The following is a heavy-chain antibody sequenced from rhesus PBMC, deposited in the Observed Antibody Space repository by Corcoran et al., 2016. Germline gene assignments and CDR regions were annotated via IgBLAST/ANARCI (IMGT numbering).Heavy chain of an antibody. V-gene: IGHV1S9*01. J-gene: IGHJ4*01. CDR2: INPANGKT. Sequence: QVQLVQSGAEVKKPGASVKLSCKASGYTFTTYNINWVRQAPGQVLEWIGWINPANGKTGYAQKCQGRVTMTRDTSTSTAYMELGSLRSEDTAVYYCTKLAVAGHFDYWGQGVLVTVSS. CDR1: GYTFTTYN. CDR3: TKLAVAGHFDY. D-gene: IGHD6-37*01.